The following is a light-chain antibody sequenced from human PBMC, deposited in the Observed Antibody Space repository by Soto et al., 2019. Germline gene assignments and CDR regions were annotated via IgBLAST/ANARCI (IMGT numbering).Light chain of an antibody. J-gene: IGLJ2*01. Sequence: QSVLTQPPSVSGAPGQRVTISCTGSSSNIGAGYDVHWYQQLPGTAPKLLIYGNSNRPSGVPDRFSGSKSGTSASLAITGLQAEDEADYYCLSYDSSLSGSVFGGGTTLTVL. CDR2: GNS. CDR1: SSNIGAGYD. CDR3: LSYDSSLSGSV. V-gene: IGLV1-40*01.